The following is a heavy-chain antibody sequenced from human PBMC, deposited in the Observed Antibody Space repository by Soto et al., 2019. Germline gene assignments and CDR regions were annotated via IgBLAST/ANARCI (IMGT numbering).Heavy chain of an antibody. CDR2: INHSGST. CDR3: ARGDYSARIAAAALDY. D-gene: IGHD6-13*01. J-gene: IGHJ4*02. Sequence: QVQLQQWGAGLLKPSETLSLTCAVYGGSFSGYYWSWIRQPPGKGLEWIGEINHSGSTNYNQSLKSRVTISVDTSKNQFSLKLSSVTAADTAVYYCARGDYSARIAAAALDYWGQGTLVTVSS. CDR1: GGSFSGYY. V-gene: IGHV4-34*01.